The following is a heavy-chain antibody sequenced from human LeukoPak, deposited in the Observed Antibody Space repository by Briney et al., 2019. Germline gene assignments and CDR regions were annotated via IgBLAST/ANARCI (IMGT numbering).Heavy chain of an antibody. CDR2: ISYDGTDN. D-gene: IGHD6-13*01. J-gene: IGHJ1*01. V-gene: IGHV3-30-3*01. CDR1: GSTFRSYA. Sequence: GRSLRLSCAASGSTFRSYAIHWVRQAPGKGLEWVAVISYDGTDNYYADSVKGRFTISRDNSKNTLFLQMNSLGPEDTAAYYCAIGGGSSTWYEGYLQHWGQGTLISVSS. CDR3: AIGGGSSTWYEGYLQH.